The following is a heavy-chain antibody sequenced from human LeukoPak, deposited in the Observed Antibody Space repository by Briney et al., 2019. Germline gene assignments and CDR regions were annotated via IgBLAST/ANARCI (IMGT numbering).Heavy chain of an antibody. V-gene: IGHV4-4*09. Sequence: SETLSLTCTVSGDSISSYYWSWIRQPPGKGLEWIGYIYTSGGTNYIPSLKGRVTISIDTSKNQFSLKLSSVTAADSAGYYCARLTRLSTSPDRYYLDYWGQGTLVTVSS. CDR3: ARLTRLSTSPDRYYLDY. CDR1: GDSISSYY. J-gene: IGHJ4*02. D-gene: IGHD2-2*01. CDR2: IYTSGGT.